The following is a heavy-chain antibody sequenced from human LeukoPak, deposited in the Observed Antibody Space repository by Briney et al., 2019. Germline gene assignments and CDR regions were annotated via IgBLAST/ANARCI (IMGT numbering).Heavy chain of an antibody. V-gene: IGHV4-39*01. CDR3: TRGSYDVLTGYSTLGEY. CDR2: IYFSGNT. CDR1: GGSLSSSSYY. J-gene: IGHJ4*02. Sequence: KPSQTLSLTCTVSGGSLSSSSYYWGWVRQPPGKGLEWIGNIYFSGNTYYNPSLKSRVTISLDTSQRQFSLGLNSVTAADTALYYCTRGSYDVLTGYSTLGEYWGQGTLVTVPS. D-gene: IGHD3-9*01.